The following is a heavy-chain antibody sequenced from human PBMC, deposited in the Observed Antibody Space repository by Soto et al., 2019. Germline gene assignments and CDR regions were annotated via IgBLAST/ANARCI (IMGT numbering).Heavy chain of an antibody. CDR1: GFTFSSYS. V-gene: IGHV3-48*02. CDR3: ARGESVGDCSGGSCYPTQIVPY. D-gene: IGHD2-15*01. Sequence: EVQLVESGGGLVQPGGSLRLSCAASGFTFSSYSMNWVRQAPGKGLAWVSYISSSSSTIYYADSVKGRFTISRDNAKNSLDRQRNSLRDEDTAVYYWARGESVGDCSGGSCYPTQIVPYWGQGTLVTVSS. J-gene: IGHJ4*02. CDR2: ISSSSSTI.